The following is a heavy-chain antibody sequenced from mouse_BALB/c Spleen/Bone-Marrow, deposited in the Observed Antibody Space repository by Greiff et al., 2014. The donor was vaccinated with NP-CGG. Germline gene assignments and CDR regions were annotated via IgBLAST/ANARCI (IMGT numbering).Heavy chain of an antibody. V-gene: IGHV1-14*01. J-gene: IGHJ4*01. CDR3: ARGITTVVPYAMDY. CDR2: INPYNDGT. Sequence: VQLQQSXPELVKPGASVKMSYKASGYTFTSYVMHWVKQKPGQGLEWIGYINPYNDGTKYNEKFKGKATLTSDKSSSTAYMELSSLTAEDSAVYYCARGITTVVPYAMDYWGQGTSVTVSS. D-gene: IGHD1-1*01. CDR1: GYTFTSYV.